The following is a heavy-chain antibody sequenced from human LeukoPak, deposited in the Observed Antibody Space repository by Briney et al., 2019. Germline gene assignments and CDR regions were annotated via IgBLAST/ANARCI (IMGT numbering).Heavy chain of an antibody. Sequence: GRSLRLSCAASGFTFSSYGMHWVRQAPGKGLEWVAVIWYDGSKTYYADSVKGRFTISRDSSKKTLSLQMNSLRAEDTAVYYCARDGNYRFDYWGQGTLVTVSS. CDR1: GFTFSSYG. D-gene: IGHD3-16*02. CDR2: IWYDGSKT. CDR3: ARDGNYRFDY. J-gene: IGHJ4*02. V-gene: IGHV3-33*01.